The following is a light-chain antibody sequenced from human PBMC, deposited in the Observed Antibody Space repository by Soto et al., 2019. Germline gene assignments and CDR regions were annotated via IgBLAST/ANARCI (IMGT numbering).Light chain of an antibody. J-gene: IGLJ2*01. V-gene: IGLV2-14*01. Sequence: QPVLTQPASVSGSPGQSITISCTGTSSDVGGFLYVSWFQQHPGKAPKLMIYAVSNRPSGISNRFSGSKSGNTASLTISGLQAEDEADYYCSSYSSSSTLVVFGGGTKLTVL. CDR1: SSDVGGFLY. CDR2: AVS. CDR3: SSYSSSSTLVV.